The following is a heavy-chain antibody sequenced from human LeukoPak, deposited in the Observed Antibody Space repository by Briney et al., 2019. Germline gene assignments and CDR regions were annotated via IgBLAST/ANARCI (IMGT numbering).Heavy chain of an antibody. CDR3: ARVLNNYGDGY. D-gene: IGHD4-17*01. CDR1: GFTFSSYS. V-gene: IGHV3-21*01. CDR2: ISSSSSYI. J-gene: IGHJ4*02. Sequence: GGSLRLSCAASGFTFSSYSMNWVRQAPGKGLEWVSSISSSSSYIYYADSVKGRFTISRDNAKNSLYLQMNSLRAEHTAVYYCARVLNNYGDGYWGQGTLVTVSS.